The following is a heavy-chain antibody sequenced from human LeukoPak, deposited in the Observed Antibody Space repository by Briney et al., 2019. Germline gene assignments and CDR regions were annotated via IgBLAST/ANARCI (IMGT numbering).Heavy chain of an antibody. CDR3: AKVPCSSTSCYMYYFDY. CDR2: ISGSGGST. J-gene: IGHJ4*02. CDR1: GFTFSSYA. Sequence: QPGGSLRLSCAASGFTFSSYATSWVRQAPGKGLEWVSAISGSGGSTYYADSVKGRFTISRDNSKNTLYLQMNSLRAEDTAVYYCAKVPCSSTSCYMYYFDYWGQGTLVTVSS. D-gene: IGHD2-2*01. V-gene: IGHV3-23*01.